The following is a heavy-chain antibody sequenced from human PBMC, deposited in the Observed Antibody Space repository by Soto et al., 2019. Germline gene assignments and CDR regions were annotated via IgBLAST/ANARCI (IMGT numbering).Heavy chain of an antibody. J-gene: IGHJ4*02. CDR1: GGPVSSGSYY. D-gene: IGHD6-19*01. V-gene: IGHV4-61*01. CDR2: IYYSGST. Sequence: SETLSLTCTVSGGPVSSGSYYWSWIRQPPGKGLEWIGYIYYSGSTNYNPSLKSRVTISVDTSKNQFSLKLSSVTAADTAVYYCARAPYSSGWFGFVDYWGQGTLVTVPS. CDR3: ARAPYSSGWFGFVDY.